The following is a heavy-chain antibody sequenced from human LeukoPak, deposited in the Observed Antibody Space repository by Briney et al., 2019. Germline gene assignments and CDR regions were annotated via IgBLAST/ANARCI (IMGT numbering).Heavy chain of an antibody. CDR2: TSGSGGST. CDR3: AKDHGYSSSSRSGHFDY. Sequence: QTGGSLRLSCAASGFTFSSYAMSWVRQAPGKGLEWVSATSGSGGSTYYADSVKGRFTISRDNSKNTLYLQMNSLRAEDTAVYYCAKDHGYSSSSRSGHFDYWGQGTLVTVSS. D-gene: IGHD6-6*01. V-gene: IGHV3-23*01. CDR1: GFTFSSYA. J-gene: IGHJ4*02.